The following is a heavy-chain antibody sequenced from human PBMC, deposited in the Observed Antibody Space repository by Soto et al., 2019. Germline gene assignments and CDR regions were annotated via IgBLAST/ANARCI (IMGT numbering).Heavy chain of an antibody. Sequence: PSETLSLTSAVYGGSFSGYYWSWIRQPPGKGLEWIGEINHSGSTNCNPSLKSRVTISVDTSKNQFSLKLSSVTAADTAVYYCARELFGRSVWFDPWGQGTLVTVSS. D-gene: IGHD3-10*01. CDR2: INHSGST. V-gene: IGHV4-34*01. J-gene: IGHJ5*02. CDR1: GGSFSGYY. CDR3: ARELFGRSVWFDP.